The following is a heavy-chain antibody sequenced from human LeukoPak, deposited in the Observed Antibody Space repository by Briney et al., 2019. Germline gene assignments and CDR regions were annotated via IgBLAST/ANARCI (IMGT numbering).Heavy chain of an antibody. CDR2: ISSSGGST. Sequence: PGGSLRLSRAASGFTFSTYAMSWVRQAPGKGLQWVSAISSSGGSTYYADSVKGRFTISRDNSKNTLYLQMNSLRAEDTAVYYCAKRGMTTIKVGFDHWGQGTLVTVSS. J-gene: IGHJ4*02. V-gene: IGHV3-23*01. D-gene: IGHD5-24*01. CDR1: GFTFSTYA. CDR3: AKRGMTTIKVGFDH.